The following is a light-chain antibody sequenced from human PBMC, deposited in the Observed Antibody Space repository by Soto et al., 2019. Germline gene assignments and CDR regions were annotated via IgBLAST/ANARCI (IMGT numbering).Light chain of an antibody. CDR3: QHYKAFSPWT. CDR2: DAS. Sequence: DIHMTQSPSALSASIGDRVTITCRASQNIDTSLAWYQQKPGKAPKSLIFDASNLESGVSSRLRGSGSGTEFTLTIDNLQPDDSGSYYCQHYKAFSPWTFGQGTKVEIK. J-gene: IGKJ1*01. V-gene: IGKV1-5*01. CDR1: QNIDTS.